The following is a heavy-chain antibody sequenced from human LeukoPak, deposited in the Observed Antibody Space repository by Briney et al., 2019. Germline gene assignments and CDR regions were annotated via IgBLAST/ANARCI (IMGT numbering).Heavy chain of an antibody. J-gene: IGHJ4*02. D-gene: IGHD2-2*01. V-gene: IGHV3-30*01. Sequence: GKSLRLSCAASGFLFSSYAMHWVRQAPGKGLEWVAVISYDGSDKYYADSVKGRFTISRDNSKNTLYLQMNSLRAEDTAVYYCATIKCSSSSCRSPFDCWGQGTLVTVSS. CDR3: ATIKCSSSSCRSPFDC. CDR2: ISYDGSDK. CDR1: GFLFSSYA.